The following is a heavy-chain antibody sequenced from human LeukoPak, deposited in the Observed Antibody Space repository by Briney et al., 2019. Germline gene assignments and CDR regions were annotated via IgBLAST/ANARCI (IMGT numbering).Heavy chain of an antibody. J-gene: IGHJ4*02. V-gene: IGHV3-74*01. CDR1: GFTFSSYW. CDR2: INNDGCST. CDR3: ARVRSAAAVDY. Sequence: GGSLRLSCAASGFTFSSYWMHWVRQAPGRGLVWVSRINNDGCSTSYADSVKGRFTISRDNAKNTLHLQMNSLRAEDTAVYYCARVRSAAAVDYWGQGTLVTVSS.